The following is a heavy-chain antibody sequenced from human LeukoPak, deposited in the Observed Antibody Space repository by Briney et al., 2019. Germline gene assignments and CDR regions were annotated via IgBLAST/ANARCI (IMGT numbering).Heavy chain of an antibody. CDR1: GGSFSGYY. J-gene: IGHJ4*02. CDR2: INHSGST. D-gene: IGHD4-23*01. Sequence: PSETLFLTCAVYGGSFSGYYWSWIRQPPGKGLEWIGEINHSGSTNYNPSLKSRVTISVDTSKNQFSLKLSSVTAADTAVYYCARGHTNQKRMTTVVLIDYWGQGTLVTVSS. CDR3: ARGHTNQKRMTTVVLIDY. V-gene: IGHV4-34*01.